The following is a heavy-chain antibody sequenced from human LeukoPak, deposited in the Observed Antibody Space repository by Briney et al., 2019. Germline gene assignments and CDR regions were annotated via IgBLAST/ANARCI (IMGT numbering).Heavy chain of an antibody. J-gene: IGHJ6*03. CDR2: IYYSGST. Sequence: SETLSLTCTVSGGSIGSYYWSWIRQPPGKGLEWIGYIYYSGSTNYNPSLKSRVTISVDTSKNQFSLKLSSVTAADTAVYYCARSRTSVYYYYYMDVWGKGTTVTVSS. V-gene: IGHV4-59*01. CDR1: GGSIGSYY. CDR3: ARSRTSVYYYYYMDV.